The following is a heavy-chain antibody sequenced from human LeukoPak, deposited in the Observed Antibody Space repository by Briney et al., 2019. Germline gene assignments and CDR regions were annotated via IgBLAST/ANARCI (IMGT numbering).Heavy chain of an antibody. J-gene: IGHJ5*02. Sequence: SQTLSLTCTVSGGSLSSGDYYWIWIRQPPGKGLAWIGYIYYSGSTYYNPSLKRRVTISVDTSKNQFSLKLSSVTAAGTAVYYCASSSGDRFDPWGQGTLVTVSS. CDR2: IYYSGST. CDR3: ASSSGDRFDP. V-gene: IGHV4-30-4*01. CDR1: GGSLSSGDYY. D-gene: IGHD3-10*01.